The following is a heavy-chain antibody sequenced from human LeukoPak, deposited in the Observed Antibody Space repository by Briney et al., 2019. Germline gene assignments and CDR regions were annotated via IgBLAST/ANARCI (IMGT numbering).Heavy chain of an antibody. D-gene: IGHD2-2*01. V-gene: IGHV3-74*01. CDR1: GFTFSSYW. CDR2: INSDGSST. CDR3: TTDTLEDIVVVPAALST. Sequence: GGSLRLSCTASGFTFSSYWMHWVRQAPGKGLVWVSRINSDGSSTSYADSVKGRFTISRDNAKNTLYLQMNSLKTEDTAVYYCTTDTLEDIVVVPAALSTWGQGTLVTVSS. J-gene: IGHJ5*02.